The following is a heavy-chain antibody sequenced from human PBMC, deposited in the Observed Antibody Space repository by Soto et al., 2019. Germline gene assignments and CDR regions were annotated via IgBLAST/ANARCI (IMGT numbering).Heavy chain of an antibody. V-gene: IGHV3-9*01. J-gene: IGHJ3*02. CDR3: AKGQGYCSGGSCYSVKDAAFDI. D-gene: IGHD2-15*01. CDR1: GFTFDDYA. Sequence: EVQLVESGGGLVQPGRSLRLSCAASGFTFDDYAMHWVRQAPGKGLEWVSGISWNSGSIGYADSVKGRFTISRDNAKNSLYLQMNSLRAEDTALYYCAKGQGYCSGGSCYSVKDAAFDIWGQGTMVTVSS. CDR2: ISWNSGSI.